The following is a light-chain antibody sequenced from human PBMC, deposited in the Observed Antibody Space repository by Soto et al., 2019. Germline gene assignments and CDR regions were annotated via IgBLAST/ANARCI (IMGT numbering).Light chain of an antibody. Sequence: QSVLTQPPSVSGAPGQRVTIFCTGSSFNIGADYDVHWYQHLPGTVPKLLIYGNTNRPSGVPDRFSGSKSGTSASLAITGLQAEDEADYYCQSYDSSLSGVVFGGGTQLTVL. CDR1: SFNIGADYD. J-gene: IGLJ2*01. CDR2: GNT. CDR3: QSYDSSLSGVV. V-gene: IGLV1-40*01.